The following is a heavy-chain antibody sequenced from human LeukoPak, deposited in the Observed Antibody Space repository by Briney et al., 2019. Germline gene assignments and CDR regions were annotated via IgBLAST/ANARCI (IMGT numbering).Heavy chain of an antibody. V-gene: IGHV6-1*01. CDR1: GDSVSSNSAA. CDR3: ARAKGRSPLFDY. Sequence: SQTLSLTCAISGDSVSSNSAAWNWIRQSPSRGLECLGRAYYRSKWYNDYAVSVKGRIAINPDTSKNQFSLQLNSVTPEDTAVYYCARAKGRSPLFDYWGQGTLVTVSS. D-gene: IGHD6-13*01. CDR2: AYYRSKWYN. J-gene: IGHJ4*02.